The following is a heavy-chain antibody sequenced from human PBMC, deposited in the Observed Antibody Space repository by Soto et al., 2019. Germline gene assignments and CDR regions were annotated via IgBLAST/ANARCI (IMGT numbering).Heavy chain of an antibody. D-gene: IGHD6-19*01. J-gene: IGHJ5*02. Sequence: GESLKISCKGSGYSFTSFWLGWVRQMPGKGLEGMGIINPGDSDTRYSPSFQGQVTISADKSISTAYLQWSSLKAPDTAMYYCARHGPGYRSGRYASWGRGTLVLGSS. CDR3: ARHGPGYRSGRYAS. CDR2: INPGDSDT. CDR1: GYSFTSFW. V-gene: IGHV5-51*01.